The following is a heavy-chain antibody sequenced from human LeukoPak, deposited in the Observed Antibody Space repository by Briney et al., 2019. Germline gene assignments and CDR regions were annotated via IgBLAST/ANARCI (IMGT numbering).Heavy chain of an antibody. CDR1: GFTFDDYT. V-gene: IGHV3-43*01. CDR2: ISWDGGST. Sequence: PGGSLRLSCAASGFTFDDYTMHWVRQAPGKGLEWVSLISWDGGSTYYADSVKGRFTISRDNSKNSLYLQMNSLRTEDTALYYCAKDIGGVWSGYYNHPYYFDYWGQGTLVTVSS. D-gene: IGHD3-3*01. CDR3: AKDIGGVWSGYYNHPYYFDY. J-gene: IGHJ4*02.